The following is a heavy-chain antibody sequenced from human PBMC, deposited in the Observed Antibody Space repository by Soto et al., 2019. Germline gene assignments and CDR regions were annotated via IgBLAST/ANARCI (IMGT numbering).Heavy chain of an antibody. CDR3: ASWHEREHAYDV. V-gene: IGHV3-53*01. CDR2: LYDVFGS. Sequence: DVQLVESGGGLIQPGESLRLSCAAFGLTVSGTKYVAWVRQAPGKGLEWVSALYDVFGSFYTDSVKGRFTTSSDRSKSTVYLQMNDLRPDDTAVYYCASWHEREHAYDVWGQGTTVIVSS. D-gene: IGHD1-1*01. CDR1: GLTVSGTKY. J-gene: IGHJ3*01.